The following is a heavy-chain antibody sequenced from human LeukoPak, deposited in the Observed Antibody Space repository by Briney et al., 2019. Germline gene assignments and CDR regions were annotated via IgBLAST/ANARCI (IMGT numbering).Heavy chain of an antibody. CDR3: AKDPPQGYDLWSGHSGDY. V-gene: IGHV3-30*04. J-gene: IGHJ4*02. CDR1: GFTFSSYA. Sequence: GGSLRLSCAASGFTFSSYAMHWVRQAPGKGLEWVAVISYDGRTKYYADSVKGRFTISRDNSRDTLFLQMNGLRGEDTGVYYCAKDPPQGYDLWSGHSGDYWGQGTLVTVSS. CDR2: ISYDGRTK. D-gene: IGHD3-3*01.